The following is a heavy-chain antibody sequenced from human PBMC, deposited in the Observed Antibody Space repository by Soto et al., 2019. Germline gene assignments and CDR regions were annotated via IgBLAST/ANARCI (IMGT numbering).Heavy chain of an antibody. Sequence: QVQLVQSGAEVKNPGSSVKVSCKTSGGTFNSYLIDWVRQAPGQGLEWMGGIIPAVGTAKYAQKFQGRVTSTADKSTATAYMGRRTLTPEDTAGYYWARGLDQPPVGLYFDTWGQGTLVTVSS. D-gene: IGHD2-2*01. CDR1: GGTFNSYL. CDR3: ARGLDQPPVGLYFDT. V-gene: IGHV1-69*06. CDR2: IIPAVGTA. J-gene: IGHJ4*02.